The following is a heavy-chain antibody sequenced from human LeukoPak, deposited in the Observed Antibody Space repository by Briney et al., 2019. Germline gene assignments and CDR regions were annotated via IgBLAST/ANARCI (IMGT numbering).Heavy chain of an antibody. V-gene: IGHV4-39*07. CDR2: IYYSGST. Sequence: SETLSLTCTVSGDSISSSSYNWGWIRQPPGKGLEWIGSIYYSGSTYYNPSLKSRVTISVDTSKNQFSLKLSSVTAADTAVYYCAREYGSGSFSYYMDVWGKGTTVTVSS. CDR1: GDSISSSSYN. J-gene: IGHJ6*03. D-gene: IGHD3-10*01. CDR3: AREYGSGSFSYYMDV.